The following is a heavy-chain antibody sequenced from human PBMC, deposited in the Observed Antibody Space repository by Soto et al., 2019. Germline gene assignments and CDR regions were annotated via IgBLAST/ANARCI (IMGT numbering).Heavy chain of an antibody. J-gene: IGHJ5*02. CDR2: IYHSGST. V-gene: IGHV4-30-2*01. Sequence: SETLSLTCAVSGGSISSGGYSWSWIRQPPGKGLEWIGYIYHSGSTYYNPSLKSRVTISVDRSKNQLSLKLSSVTAADTAVYFCARRLVATVATSENNWLHPWGQGVLVTVSS. CDR3: ARRLVATVATSENNWLHP. CDR1: GGSISSGGYS. D-gene: IGHD4-17*01.